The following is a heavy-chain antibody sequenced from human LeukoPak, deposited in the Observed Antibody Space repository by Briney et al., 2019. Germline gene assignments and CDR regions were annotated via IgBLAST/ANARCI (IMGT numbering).Heavy chain of an antibody. D-gene: IGHD3-10*01. CDR1: GFTFGSYW. V-gene: IGHV3-7*03. CDR2: IKQDGSEK. J-gene: IGHJ4*02. CDR3: ARAKSLFDS. Sequence: GGSLRLSCAASGFTFGSYWMSWVRQAPGKGLEWVANIKQDGSEKYYVDSVKGRFTISRDNAKNSLYLQMNSLRAEDTAVYYCARAKSLFDSWGQGTLVSVSS.